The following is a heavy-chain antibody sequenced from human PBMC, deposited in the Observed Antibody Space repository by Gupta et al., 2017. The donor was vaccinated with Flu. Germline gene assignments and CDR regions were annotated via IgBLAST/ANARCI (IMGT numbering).Heavy chain of an antibody. CDR3: ARAHSSSWQDLKGKSFDY. CDR1: GYRFTNYW. V-gene: IGHV5-51*03. CDR2: IYPGDSDT. D-gene: IGHD6-13*01. J-gene: IGHJ4*02. Sequence: EVQLVQSGAEVKKPGESLKISCKGSGYRFTNYWIGWVRQMPGKGLEWMGIIYPGDSDTKYSPSFQGQVTISADKSISTAYLQWSSLKASDTAMYYCARAHSSSWQDLKGKSFDYWGQGTLVTVSS.